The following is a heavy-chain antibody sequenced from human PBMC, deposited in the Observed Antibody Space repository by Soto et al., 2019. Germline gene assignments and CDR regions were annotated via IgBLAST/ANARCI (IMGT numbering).Heavy chain of an antibody. V-gene: IGHV5-51*01. CDR2: IYPGDSDT. J-gene: IGHJ6*02. D-gene: IGHD4-17*01. Sequence: GESLKISCKGSGYSFTSYWIGWVRQMPGKGLEWMGIIYPGDSDTRYSPSFQGQVTISADKSISTACLQWSSLKASDTAMYYCARRNDYGDVYYYYGMDVWGQGTTVTVSS. CDR3: ARRNDYGDVYYYYGMDV. CDR1: GYSFTSYW.